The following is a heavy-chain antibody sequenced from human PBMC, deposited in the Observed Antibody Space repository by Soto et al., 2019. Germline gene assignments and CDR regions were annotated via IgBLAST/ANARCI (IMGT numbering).Heavy chain of an antibody. V-gene: IGHV4-39*02. CDR1: GDSIGDSTYF. J-gene: IGHJ4*01. CDR2: VYYSGNT. Sequence: SETLSLSCAVSGDSIGDSTYFWGWIRQPPGKGLEWIGCVYYSGNTYYNPSLKSRVAISVDTSKNRFSLKLSSVTAADTAMYYCARQSYGSGAYANFWGHGILVTVSS. D-gene: IGHD3-10*01. CDR3: ARQSYGSGAYANF.